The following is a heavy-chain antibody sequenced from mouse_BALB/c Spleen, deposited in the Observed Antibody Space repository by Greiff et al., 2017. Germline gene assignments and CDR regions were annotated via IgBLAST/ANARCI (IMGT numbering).Heavy chain of an antibody. D-gene: IGHD1-2*01. CDR3: ARWGLRPFDY. CDR1: GFTFSSYG. J-gene: IGHJ2*01. V-gene: IGHV5-6*01. CDR2: ISSGGSYT. Sequence: EVKLMESGGDLVKPGGSLKLSCAASGFTFSSYGMSWVRQTPDKRLEWVATISSGGSYTYYPDSVKGRFTISRDNAKNTLYLQMSSLKSEDTAMYYCARWGLRPFDYWGQGTTLTVSS.